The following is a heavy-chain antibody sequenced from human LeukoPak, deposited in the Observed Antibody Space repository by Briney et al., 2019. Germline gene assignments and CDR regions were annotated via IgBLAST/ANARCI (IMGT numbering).Heavy chain of an antibody. Sequence: ASVKVSCKVSGYTLTELSMHWVRQAPGKGLEWMGGFDPEHGETIYAQKFQGRVTMTEDTSTDTAYMELSSLRSEDTAVYYCATVLHYTSCYRDWGQGTLVTVSS. CDR1: GYTLTELS. D-gene: IGHD2-2*01. J-gene: IGHJ4*02. V-gene: IGHV1-24*01. CDR3: ATVLHYTSCYRD. CDR2: FDPEHGET.